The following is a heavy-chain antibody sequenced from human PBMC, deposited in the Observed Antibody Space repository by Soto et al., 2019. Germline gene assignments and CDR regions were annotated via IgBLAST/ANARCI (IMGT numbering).Heavy chain of an antibody. CDR2: INAGNGNT. CDR3: ARGPTNWNYGFLDY. Sequence: ASVKVSRKASGYTFTSYAMHWVRQAPGQRLEWMGWINAGNGNTKYSQKFQGRVTITRDTSASTAYMELSSLRSEDTAVYYCARGPTNWNYGFLDYWGQGTLVTVSS. V-gene: IGHV1-3*01. D-gene: IGHD1-7*01. CDR1: GYTFTSYA. J-gene: IGHJ4*02.